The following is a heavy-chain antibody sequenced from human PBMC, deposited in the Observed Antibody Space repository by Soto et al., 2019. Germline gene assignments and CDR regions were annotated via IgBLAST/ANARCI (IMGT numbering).Heavy chain of an antibody. CDR1: GFTFTRYS. CDR3: ARESEDLTSNFDY. CDR2: ISSTTNYI. J-gene: IGHJ4*02. V-gene: IGHV3-21*06. Sequence: PGGSLRLSCAASGFTFTRYSINWVRQAPGKGLEWVSSISSTTNYIYYGDSMRGRFTISRDNAKNSLYLEMNSLRAEDTAVYYCARESEDLTSNFDYWGQGTLVTVCS.